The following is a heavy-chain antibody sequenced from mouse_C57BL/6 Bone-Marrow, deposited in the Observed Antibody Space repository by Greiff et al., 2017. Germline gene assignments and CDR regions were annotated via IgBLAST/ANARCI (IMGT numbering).Heavy chain of an antibody. J-gene: IGHJ1*03. CDR3: AGFWYYDV. Sequence: QVQLKESGAELARPGASVKMSCKASGYTFTSYTMHWVKQRPGQGLEWIGYINPSSGYTKYNQKFKDKATLTGDKSSSTAYMQLSSLTSEDSAVYYYAGFWYYDVWGTGTTVTVSS. V-gene: IGHV1-4*01. CDR1: GYTFTSYT. CDR2: INPSSGYT.